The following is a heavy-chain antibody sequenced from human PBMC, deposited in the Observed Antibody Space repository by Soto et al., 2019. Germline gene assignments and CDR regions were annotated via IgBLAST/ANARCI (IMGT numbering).Heavy chain of an antibody. CDR2: IWYDGSNK. Sequence: HPGGSLRLFCAASGLTFSNAWINWVRQAPGKGLEWVAVIWYDGSNKYYADSVKGRFTISRDNSKNTLYLQMNSLRAEDTAVYYCARDHCSGGSCYSTVHFDYWGQGTLVTVSS. CDR1: GLTFSNAW. CDR3: ARDHCSGGSCYSTVHFDY. D-gene: IGHD2-15*01. J-gene: IGHJ4*02. V-gene: IGHV3-33*08.